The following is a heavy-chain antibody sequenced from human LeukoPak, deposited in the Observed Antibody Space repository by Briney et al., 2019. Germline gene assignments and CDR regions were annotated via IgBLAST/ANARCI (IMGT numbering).Heavy chain of an antibody. CDR3: ARAPGPPNYYFDY. V-gene: IGHV3-74*01. J-gene: IGHJ4*02. CDR2: INSDGSST. D-gene: IGHD1-1*01. Sequence: PGGSLRLSCAASGXTFSSYWMHWVRQAPGKGLVSVSRINSDGSSTSYADSVKGRFTISRDNAKNTLYLQMNSLRAEDTAVYYCARAPGPPNYYFDYWGQGTLVTVS. CDR1: GXTFSSYW.